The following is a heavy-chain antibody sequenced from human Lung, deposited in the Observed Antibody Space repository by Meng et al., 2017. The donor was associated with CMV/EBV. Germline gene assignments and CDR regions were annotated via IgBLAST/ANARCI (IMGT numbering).Heavy chain of an antibody. CDR2: INYSGTT. D-gene: IGHD2-2*01. J-gene: IGHJ4*02. CDR1: GGSLNGYY. CDR3: ARAYCSSTSCPEGY. V-gene: IGHV4-34*01. Sequence: TLSLTXAVYGGSLNGYYWSWIRQPPGKGLEWIAEINYSGTTNYSPSLKSRVTISLHSSKNQFSLNLNSVTAADTAVYYCARAYCSSTSCPEGYWGQGSLVTVSS.